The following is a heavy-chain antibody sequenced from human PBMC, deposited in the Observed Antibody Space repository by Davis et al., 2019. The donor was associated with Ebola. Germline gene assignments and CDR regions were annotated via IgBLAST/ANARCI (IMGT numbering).Heavy chain of an antibody. V-gene: IGHV3-74*01. CDR3: ARDPLLYGTGFDY. D-gene: IGHD3-10*01. CDR2: IKSDGSGA. Sequence: PGGSLRLSCATSGFTFSDLWMHWVRQVPGKGLAWVSRIKSDGSGAIYADSVKGRFTISRDNAKNTLYLQMNNLRAEDTALYYCARDPLLYGTGFDYWGQGTLVTVSS. J-gene: IGHJ4*02. CDR1: GFTFSDLW.